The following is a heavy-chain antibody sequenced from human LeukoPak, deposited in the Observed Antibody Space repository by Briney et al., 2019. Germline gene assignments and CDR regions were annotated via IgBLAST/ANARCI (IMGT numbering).Heavy chain of an antibody. D-gene: IGHD6-19*01. CDR2: INPNTGGT. CDR1: GYTFTGYY. Sequence: ASVKVSCKASGYTFTGYYMHWVRQAPGQGLEWMGWINPNTGGTNYAQKFQGRVTMTRDTSISTAYMELSSLRSDDTAVYCCARAMYSSGWYPFDYWGQGTLVTVSS. CDR3: ARAMYSSGWYPFDY. V-gene: IGHV1-2*02. J-gene: IGHJ4*02.